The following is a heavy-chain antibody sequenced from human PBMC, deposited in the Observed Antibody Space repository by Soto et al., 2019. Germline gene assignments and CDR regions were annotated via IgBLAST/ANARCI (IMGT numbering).Heavy chain of an antibody. Sequence: QVPLVQSGAEVKKPGSSVKVSCKASGGTFSSYAISWVRQAPGQGLEWMGGTFPMFGKANYAQKFQGRVTISADKSTSTAYMELSSLTSEDTAVYYCATVDISTWIDGMDVWGQGTTVTVSS. V-gene: IGHV1-69*06. CDR1: GGTFSSYA. D-gene: IGHD6-13*01. CDR3: ATVDISTWIDGMDV. J-gene: IGHJ6*02. CDR2: TFPMFGKA.